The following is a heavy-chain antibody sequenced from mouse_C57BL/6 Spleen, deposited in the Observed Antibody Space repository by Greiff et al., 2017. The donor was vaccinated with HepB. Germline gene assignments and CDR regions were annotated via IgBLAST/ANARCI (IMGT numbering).Heavy chain of an antibody. CDR3: ARATMIKYWYFDV. CDR1: GYTFTDYY. D-gene: IGHD2-4*01. V-gene: IGHV1-26*01. CDR2: INPNNGGT. J-gene: IGHJ1*03. Sequence: VQLQQSGPELVKPGASVKISCKASGYTFTDYYMNWVKQSHGKSLEWIGDINPNNGGTSYNQKFKGKATLTVDKSSSTAYMELRRLTSEDSAVYYCARATMIKYWYFDVWGTGTTVTVSS.